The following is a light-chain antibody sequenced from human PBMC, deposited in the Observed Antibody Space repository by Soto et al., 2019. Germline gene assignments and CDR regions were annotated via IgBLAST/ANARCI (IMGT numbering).Light chain of an antibody. CDR3: QQYYSFPRA. J-gene: IGKJ1*01. V-gene: IGKV1D-8*01. CDR2: AAA. CDR1: QVIGSY. Sequence: VIWMTQSPSLLSASTGDIVTISFSMSQVIGSYWAWYQQRPGKAAEPMIYAAATLQSGVPARFGSRGSGTDITLAISCLQSEDFATYYCQQYYSFPRAVGQGAKVDIK.